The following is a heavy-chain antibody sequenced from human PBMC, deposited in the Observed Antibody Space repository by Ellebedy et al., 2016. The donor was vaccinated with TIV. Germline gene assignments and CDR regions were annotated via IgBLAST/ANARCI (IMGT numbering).Heavy chain of an antibody. V-gene: IGHV3-66*01. CDR1: GFTVSSNY. D-gene: IGHD3-10*02. J-gene: IGHJ4*02. CDR3: ASNWPHYYVDPPYFDY. CDR2: IYSGGST. Sequence: GESLKISXAASGFTVSSNYMSWVRQAPGKGLEWVSVIYSGGSTYYADSVKGRFTISRDNSKNTLYLQMNSLRAEDTAVYYCASNWPHYYVDPPYFDYWGQGTLVTVSS.